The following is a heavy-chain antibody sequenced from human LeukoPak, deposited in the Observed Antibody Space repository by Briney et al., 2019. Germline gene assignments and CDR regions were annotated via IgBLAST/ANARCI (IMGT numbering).Heavy chain of an antibody. CDR2: VASRGGNT. D-gene: IGHD4-17*01. CDR1: GFTFSSYA. V-gene: IGHV3-23*01. Sequence: GGSRRLSCAASGFTFSSYAMSWVRQAPGKGLEWVSGVASRGGNTYYADSVKGRFTISRDNSRNTLSLQMNSLRAEDTAVYYCAKVRETTTMTPVGFDYWGQGTLVTVSS. CDR3: AKVRETTTMTPVGFDY. J-gene: IGHJ4*02.